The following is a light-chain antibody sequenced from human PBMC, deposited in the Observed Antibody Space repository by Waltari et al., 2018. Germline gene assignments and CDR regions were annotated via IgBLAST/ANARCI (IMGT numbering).Light chain of an antibody. V-gene: IGKV1-39*01. J-gene: IGKJ1*01. Sequence: DIQMTQSPSSLSASIGDRVTITCRASQSIKQYLNWYQQKPGKAPKLLIYGASNSQDGVPSRFSGSGSGTDFTLSISSLQREDFASYYCQQTYSTPWTFGQETKVEIK. CDR3: QQTYSTPWT. CDR2: GAS. CDR1: QSIKQY.